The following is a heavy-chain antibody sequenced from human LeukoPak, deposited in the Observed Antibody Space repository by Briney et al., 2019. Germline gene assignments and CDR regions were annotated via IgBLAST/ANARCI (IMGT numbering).Heavy chain of an antibody. J-gene: IGHJ4*02. CDR3: ARGGGIAVAGTDY. V-gene: IGHV1-3*01. D-gene: IGHD6-19*01. Sequence: ASVKVSCKASGYTFTSYAMHWVRQAPGQRLEWMGWINAGNGNTKYSQKFQGRVTITRDTSASTAYMELSNLRSEDTAVYYCARGGGIAVAGTDYWGQGTLVTVSS. CDR1: GYTFTSYA. CDR2: INAGNGNT.